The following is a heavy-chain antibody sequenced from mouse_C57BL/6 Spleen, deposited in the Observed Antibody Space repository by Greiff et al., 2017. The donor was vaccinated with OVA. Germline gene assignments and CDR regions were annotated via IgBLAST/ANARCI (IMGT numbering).Heavy chain of an antibody. D-gene: IGHD1-2*01. V-gene: IGHV1-54*01. J-gene: IGHJ2*01. CDR2: INPGSGGT. CDR3: ASQGDYGNDY. CDR1: GYAFTNYL. Sequence: QVQLQQSGAELVRPGTSVKVSCKASGYAFTNYLIEWVKQRPGQGLEWIGVINPGSGGTNYNEKFKGKATLTADKSSSTAYMQLSSLTSEDSAVYFCASQGDYGNDYWGQGTTLTVSS.